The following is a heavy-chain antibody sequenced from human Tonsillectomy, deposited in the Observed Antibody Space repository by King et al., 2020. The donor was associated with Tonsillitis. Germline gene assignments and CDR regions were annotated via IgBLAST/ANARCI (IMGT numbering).Heavy chain of an antibody. CDR2: IYYAGTT. CDR1: GGPITKSIYY. Sequence: MQLQESGPGLVKPSETLSLTCTVSGGPITKSIYYWGWIRQSPGKGLEWIGSIYYAGTTYDNPSLESRLTMSVDTSKNQFSLKLRSVTAADTAVYYCARQEATGWPSFFDYWGQGTLVTVSS. D-gene: IGHD6-19*01. J-gene: IGHJ4*02. V-gene: IGHV4-39*01. CDR3: ARQEATGWPSFFDY.